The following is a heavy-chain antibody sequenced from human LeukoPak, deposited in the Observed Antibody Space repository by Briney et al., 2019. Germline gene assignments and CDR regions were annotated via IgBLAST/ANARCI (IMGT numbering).Heavy chain of an antibody. CDR1: GFTFSSYA. Sequence: TGGSLRLSCAASGFTFSSYAMSWVRQAPGKGLEWVSAISGSGGSTYYADSVKGRFTISRDNSKNTLYLQMNSLRAEDTAVYYCAKDRRSGYYFQGVQKYFDYWGQGTLVTVSS. CDR3: AKDRRSGYYFQGVQKYFDY. J-gene: IGHJ4*02. V-gene: IGHV3-23*01. CDR2: ISGSGGST. D-gene: IGHD3-3*01.